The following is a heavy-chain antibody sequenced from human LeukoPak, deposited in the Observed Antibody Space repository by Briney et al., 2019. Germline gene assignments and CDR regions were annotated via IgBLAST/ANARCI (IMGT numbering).Heavy chain of an antibody. CDR3: AKDNRRHYTSGPNPDSLH. CDR1: GFTFSSYS. CDR2: ISSSSTI. D-gene: IGHD6-19*01. J-gene: IGHJ4*02. V-gene: IGHV3-48*04. Sequence: PGGSLRLSCAASGFTFSSYSMNWVRQAPGKGLEWVSYISSSSTIYYADSVKGRFTISRDNAKNSLYLQMNSLRVEDTAFYYCAKDNRRHYTSGPNPDSLHWGQGALVTVSS.